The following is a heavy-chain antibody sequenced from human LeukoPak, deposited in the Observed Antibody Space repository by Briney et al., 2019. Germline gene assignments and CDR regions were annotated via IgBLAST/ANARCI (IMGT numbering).Heavy chain of an antibody. CDR2: ISGSGGST. CDR3: AKDEEDIVVVVAAY. V-gene: IGHV3-23*01. J-gene: IGHJ4*02. CDR1: GFTFSSYA. D-gene: IGHD2-15*01. Sequence: GGSLRLSCAASGFTFSSYAMSWVRQAPGKRLEWVSAISGSGGSTYYADSVKGRFTISRDNSKNTLYLQMNSLRAEDTAVYYCAKDEEDIVVVVAAYWGQGTLVTVSS.